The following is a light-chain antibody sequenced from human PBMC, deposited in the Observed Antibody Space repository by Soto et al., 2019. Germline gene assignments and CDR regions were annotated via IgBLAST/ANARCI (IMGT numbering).Light chain of an antibody. V-gene: IGLV2-23*01. CDR3: CSYAGSSTFYG. CDR1: SDDVGSYNL. CDR2: EDT. Sequence: QSALTPPASVYGSPGQSITISCAGTSDDVGSYNLVSWYQQYPGKAPKLIIYEDTKRPSGVSNRFSGSMSGNTASLTISGLQGEDEADYYCCSYAGSSTFYGFGTGTKVTVL. J-gene: IGLJ1*01.